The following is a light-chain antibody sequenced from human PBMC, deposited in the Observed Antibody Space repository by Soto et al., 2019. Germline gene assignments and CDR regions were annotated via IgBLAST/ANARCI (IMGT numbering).Light chain of an antibody. Sequence: QSALTQPASVSGSPGQAITIACTGTSSDVGVYNYVSWYQQHPGKAPKLMISDVSNRPSGVSNRFSGSKSGNTASLTISGLQAEAEADYYCSSYTSSSTLVVFGGGTQLTVL. V-gene: IGLV2-14*01. CDR2: DVS. CDR3: SSYTSSSTLVV. CDR1: SSDVGVYNY. J-gene: IGLJ2*01.